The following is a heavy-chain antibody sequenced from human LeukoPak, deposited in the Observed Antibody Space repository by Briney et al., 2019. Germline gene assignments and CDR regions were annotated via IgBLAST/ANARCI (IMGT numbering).Heavy chain of an antibody. CDR3: ARVNYYDSSGYYPYWYFDL. CDR2: ISGSGGST. J-gene: IGHJ2*01. D-gene: IGHD3-22*01. V-gene: IGHV3-23*01. CDR1: GFTFSSYA. Sequence: GGSLRLSCAASGFTFSSYAMSWVRQAPGRGLEWVSAISGSGGSTFYADSVKGRFTISRDKSKNSLYLQMNSLRAEDTAVYYCARVNYYDSSGYYPYWYFDLWGRGTLVTVSS.